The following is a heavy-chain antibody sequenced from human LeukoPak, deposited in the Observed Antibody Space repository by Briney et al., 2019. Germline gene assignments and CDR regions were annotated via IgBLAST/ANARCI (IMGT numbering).Heavy chain of an antibody. CDR1: GFTFRAYD. V-gene: IGHV3-21*01. J-gene: IGHJ6*04. CDR2: ISRDSAFV. CDR3: AKDDASTARASGMDV. D-gene: IGHD6-6*01. Sequence: AGGSLRLSCAASGFTFRAYDMNWVRQAPGKGLEWVSYISRDSAFVYYADSVKGRLTISRDNAKNSLYLQMESLRGEDTAVYYCAKDDASTARASGMDVWGRGTTVTVSS.